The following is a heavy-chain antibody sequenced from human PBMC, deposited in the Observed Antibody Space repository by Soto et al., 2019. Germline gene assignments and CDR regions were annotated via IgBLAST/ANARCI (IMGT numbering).Heavy chain of an antibody. V-gene: IGHV1-18*01. CDR1: GYTFTSYG. J-gene: IGHJ4*02. CDR3: AGGASRYRHVFDY. CDR2: ISAYNGNT. D-gene: IGHD2-2*02. Sequence: ASVKVLCKASGYTFTSYGISWVRQAPGQGPEWMGWISAYNGNTNYAQKLQGRVTMPTDTSTSTAYMELRSLRSDDTAVYYCAGGASRYRHVFDYWGQGTLVTVSS.